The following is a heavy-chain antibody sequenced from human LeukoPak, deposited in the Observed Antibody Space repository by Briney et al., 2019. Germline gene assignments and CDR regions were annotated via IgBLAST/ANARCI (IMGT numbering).Heavy chain of an antibody. V-gene: IGHV1-69*13. CDR2: IIPIFGTA. Sequence: ASVKVSCKASGGTFSSYAISWVRQAPGQGLEWMGGIIPIFGTANYAQKFQGRVTITPDESTITAYMEMSSLRSEDTAVYYCARGVVVPAATNWFDPWGQGTLVTVSS. D-gene: IGHD2-2*01. J-gene: IGHJ5*02. CDR1: GGTFSSYA. CDR3: ARGVVVPAATNWFDP.